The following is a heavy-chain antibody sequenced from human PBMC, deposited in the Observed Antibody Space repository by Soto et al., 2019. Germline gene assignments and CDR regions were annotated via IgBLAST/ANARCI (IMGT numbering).Heavy chain of an antibody. V-gene: IGHV4-39*01. J-gene: IGHJ4*02. CDR3: ARLILAFGDSGYD. CDR2: IYYSGST. CDR1: GGSISSSSYY. Sequence: SETLSLTCTVSGGSISSSSYYWGWIRQPPGKGLEWIGSIYYSGSTYYNPSLKSRVTISVDTSKNQFSLKLSSVTAADTAVYYCARLILAFGDSGYDWGQGTLVTVSS. D-gene: IGHD5-12*01.